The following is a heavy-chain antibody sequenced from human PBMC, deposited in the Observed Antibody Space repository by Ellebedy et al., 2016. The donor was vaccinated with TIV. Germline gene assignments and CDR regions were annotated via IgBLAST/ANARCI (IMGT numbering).Heavy chain of an antibody. J-gene: IGHJ6*02. V-gene: IGHV1-69*13. D-gene: IGHD3-10*01. CDR1: GGTFSSYA. Sequence: SVKVSCXASGGTFSSYAISWVRQAPGQGLEWMGGIIPIFGTANYAQKFQGRVTITADESTSTAYMELSSLRSDDTAVYYCAKKLLWKGGMDVWGQGTTVTVSS. CDR3: AKKLLWKGGMDV. CDR2: IIPIFGTA.